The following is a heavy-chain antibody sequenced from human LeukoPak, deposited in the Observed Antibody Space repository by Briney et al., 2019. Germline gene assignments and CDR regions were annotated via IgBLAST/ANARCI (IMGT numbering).Heavy chain of an antibody. J-gene: IGHJ4*02. V-gene: IGHV1-69*13. CDR1: GGTFSSYA. CDR2: IIPIFGTA. D-gene: IGHD4-11*01. CDR3: ARDGDYSNCFDY. Sequence: SVKVSCKASGGTFSSYAISWVRQAPGQGLEWMGGIIPIFGTANYAQKFQGRVTITADESTSTAYMELSSLRSEDTAVYYCARDGDYSNCFDYWGQGTLVTVSS.